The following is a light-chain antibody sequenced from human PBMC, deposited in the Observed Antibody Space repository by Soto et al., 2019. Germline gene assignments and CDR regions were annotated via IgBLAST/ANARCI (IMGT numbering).Light chain of an antibody. CDR1: SSDVGGYNF. CDR2: DVT. V-gene: IGLV2-11*01. CDR3: SSYAGTYTYV. J-gene: IGLJ1*01. Sequence: QSALTQPRSLSGSPGQSVTISCTGTSSDVGGYNFVSWYQRRPGEAPKLMIYDVTTRPSGVPDRFSGSKSGSTASLTISGLQAEDEADYYCSSYAGTYTYVFGSGTKVTAL.